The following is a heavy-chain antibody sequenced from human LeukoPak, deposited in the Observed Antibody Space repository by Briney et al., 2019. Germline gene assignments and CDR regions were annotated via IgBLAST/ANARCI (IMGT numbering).Heavy chain of an antibody. CDR3: ARGPLGTGEFDY. Sequence: PGGSLRLSCAASGFTFRSYGMHWVRQAPGKGLEWVAFIRYDGTNKYQADSVKGRFTISRDNAKNTLYLQMNSLTVEDTGVYYCARGPLGTGEFDYWGQGTLVTVSS. CDR1: GFTFRSYG. J-gene: IGHJ4*02. D-gene: IGHD7-27*01. CDR2: IRYDGTNK. V-gene: IGHV3-30*02.